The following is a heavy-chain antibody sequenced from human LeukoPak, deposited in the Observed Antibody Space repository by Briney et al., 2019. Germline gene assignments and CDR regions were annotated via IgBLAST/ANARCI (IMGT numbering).Heavy chain of an antibody. D-gene: IGHD5-18*01. J-gene: IGHJ4*02. CDR2: ISTSSIYI. Sequence: GGSLRLSCAASGFTFSAYSMNWVRQAPGKGLEWVSSISTSSIYIYYADSVKGRFTVSRDNAKNSLYLQMNSLRAEDTAVYYCARVYTAMVNYWGQGTLVTVSS. CDR1: GFTFSAYS. CDR3: ARVYTAMVNY. V-gene: IGHV3-21*01.